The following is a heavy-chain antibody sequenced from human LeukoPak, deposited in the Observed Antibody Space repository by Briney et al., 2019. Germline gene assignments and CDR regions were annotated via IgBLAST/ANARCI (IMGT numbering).Heavy chain of an antibody. Sequence: SVKVSCKASGGTFSSYAISWVRQAPGQGLEWMGRIIPIFGTANYAQKFQGRVTITTDESTGTAYMELSSLRSEDTAVYYCARDSTYGSGSFDYWGQGTLVTVSS. CDR2: IIPIFGTA. CDR3: ARDSTYGSGSFDY. D-gene: IGHD3-10*01. J-gene: IGHJ4*02. CDR1: GGTFSSYA. V-gene: IGHV1-69*05.